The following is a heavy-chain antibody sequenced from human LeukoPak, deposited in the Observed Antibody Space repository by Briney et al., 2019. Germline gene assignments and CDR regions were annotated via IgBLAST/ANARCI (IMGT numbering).Heavy chain of an antibody. Sequence: PGGSLRHSCAASGFTFDDYTMHWVRQAPGKGLEWVSLISWDGGSTYYADSVKGRFTISRDNSKNSLYLQMNSLRTEDTALYYCAKDWGYDSDAFDIWGQGTMVTVSS. J-gene: IGHJ3*02. CDR2: ISWDGGST. CDR1: GFTFDDYT. D-gene: IGHD3-16*01. V-gene: IGHV3-43*01. CDR3: AKDWGYDSDAFDI.